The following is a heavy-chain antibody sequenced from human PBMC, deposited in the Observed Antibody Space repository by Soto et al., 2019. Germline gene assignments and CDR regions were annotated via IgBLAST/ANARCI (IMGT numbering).Heavy chain of an antibody. J-gene: IGHJ6*02. CDR3: ARLDGYPTRDYYYGMDV. CDR2: IYPGDSDT. V-gene: IGHV5-51*01. Sequence: RGESLKISCKGSGYSFTSYWIGWVLQMPGKGLEWMGIIYPGDSDTRYSPSFQGQVTISADKSISTAYLQWSSLKASDTAMYYCARLDGYPTRDYYYGMDVWGQGTTVTVSS. D-gene: IGHD5-12*01. CDR1: GYSFTSYW.